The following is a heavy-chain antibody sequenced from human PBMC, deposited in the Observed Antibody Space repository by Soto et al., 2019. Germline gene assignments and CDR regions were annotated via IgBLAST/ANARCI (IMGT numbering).Heavy chain of an antibody. V-gene: IGHV3-33*01. CDR3: ARDDEYSGNGMDV. CDR2: ILNDGSNR. Sequence: QVQLVESGGGVVQPGRSLRLSCAASEFTFSNYGMHWVRQAPGKGLEWVAVILNDGSNRYHADSVKDRFTISRDNSKNTLYLKMNSTRAEDTAVYYCARDDEYSGNGMDVWGQGTTVTVS. D-gene: IGHD3-10*01. CDR1: EFTFSNYG. J-gene: IGHJ6*02.